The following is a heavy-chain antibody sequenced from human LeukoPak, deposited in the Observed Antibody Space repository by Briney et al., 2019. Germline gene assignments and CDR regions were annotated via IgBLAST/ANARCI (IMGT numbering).Heavy chain of an antibody. D-gene: IGHD3-16*02. V-gene: IGHV3-30*03. CDR2: ISKDGSKK. J-gene: IGHJ4*02. CDR1: GFTFSNYA. Sequence: GGSLRLSCVASGFTFSNYAMHWVRQAPGKGLEWVAVISKDGSKKEHADSVKGRFTISRDNSKNTLYLQMNSLRAEDTAVYYCARGVFGGVIAPVDYWGQGTLVTVSS. CDR3: ARGVFGGVIAPVDY.